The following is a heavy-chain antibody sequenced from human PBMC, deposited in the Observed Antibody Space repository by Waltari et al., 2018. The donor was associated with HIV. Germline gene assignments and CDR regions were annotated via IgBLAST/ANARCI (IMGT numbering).Heavy chain of an antibody. D-gene: IGHD3-10*01. CDR3: ARGTTMVRGVIIRRYYYYGMDV. CDR2: MNPNSGNT. V-gene: IGHV1-8*01. J-gene: IGHJ6*02. Sequence: LVQSGASVKVSCKASGYTFTSYDINWVRPATGQGLEWMGWMNPNSGNTGYAQKFQGRVTMTRNTSISTAYMELSSLRSEDTAVYYCARGTTMVRGVIIRRYYYYGMDVWGQGTTVTVSS. CDR1: GYTFTSYD.